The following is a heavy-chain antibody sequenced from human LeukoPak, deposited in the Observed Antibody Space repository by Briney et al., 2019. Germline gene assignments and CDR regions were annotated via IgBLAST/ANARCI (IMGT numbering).Heavy chain of an antibody. V-gene: IGHV3-30-3*01. Sequence: GGSLRLSCAASGFTFSSYAMRWVRQAPGKGLEWVAVISYDGSNKYYADSVKGRFTISRDNSKNTLYLQMNSLRAEDTAVYYCARDIRELGFDYWGQGTLVTVSS. J-gene: IGHJ4*02. CDR3: ARDIRELGFDY. D-gene: IGHD1-26*01. CDR2: ISYDGSNK. CDR1: GFTFSSYA.